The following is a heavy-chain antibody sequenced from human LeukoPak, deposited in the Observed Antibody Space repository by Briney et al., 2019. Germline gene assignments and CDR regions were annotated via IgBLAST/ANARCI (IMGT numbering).Heavy chain of an antibody. CDR1: GDSVSSNSAA. Sequence: SQTLSLTCAISGDSVSSNSAAWTWIRQSPSRGLEWLGRTYYRSKWYNDYAVSVKSRITINPDTSKNQFSLQLNSVTPEDTAVYYCARDKVVVPAAPVWYYYGSGFGYWGQGTLVTVSS. D-gene: IGHD3-10*01. V-gene: IGHV6-1*01. CDR2: TYYRSKWYN. CDR3: ARDKVVVPAAPVWYYYGSGFGY. J-gene: IGHJ4*02.